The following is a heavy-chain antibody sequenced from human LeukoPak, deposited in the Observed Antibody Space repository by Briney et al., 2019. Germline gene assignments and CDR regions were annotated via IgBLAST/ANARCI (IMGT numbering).Heavy chain of an antibody. CDR2: IRHDGSDK. D-gene: IGHD6-13*01. CDR3: ARRITIAAAGWGYGMDV. Sequence: GGSLRLSCAASGFIFKDYWMIWVRQAPGKGLEWVANIRHDGSDKKYVDSVKGRFTISRDNAENSLFLQMNSLRAEDTAVYYCARRITIAAAGWGYGMDVWGQGTMVTVSS. V-gene: IGHV3-7*03. CDR1: GFIFKDYW. J-gene: IGHJ6*02.